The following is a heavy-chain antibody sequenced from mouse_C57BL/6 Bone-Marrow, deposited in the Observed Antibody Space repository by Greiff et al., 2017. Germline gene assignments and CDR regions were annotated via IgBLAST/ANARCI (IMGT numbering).Heavy chain of an antibody. V-gene: IGHV1-64*01. CDR1: GYTFTSYW. Sequence: QVQLQQPGAELVKPGASVKLSCKASGYTFTSYWMHWVKQRPGQGLEWIGMIHPNSGSTNYNEKFKSKATLTVDKSSSTAYMQLSSLTSADSAVYYCARRRIYYYGGYCDYWGQGTTLTVSS. CDR2: IHPNSGST. D-gene: IGHD1-1*01. J-gene: IGHJ2*01. CDR3: ARRRIYYYGGYCDY.